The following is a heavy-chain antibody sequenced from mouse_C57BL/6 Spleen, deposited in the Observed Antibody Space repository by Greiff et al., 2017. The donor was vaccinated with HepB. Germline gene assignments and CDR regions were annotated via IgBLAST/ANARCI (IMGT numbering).Heavy chain of an antibody. CDR1: GYAFSSYW. D-gene: IGHD3-3*01. CDR3: ARDPGHYYYAMDY. Sequence: LQESGAELVKPGASVKISCKASGYAFSSYWMNWVKQRPGKGLEWIGQIYPGDGDTNYNGKFKGKATLTADKSSSTAYMQLSSLTSEDSAVYCCARDPGHYYYAMDYWGQGTSVTVSS. CDR2: IYPGDGDT. V-gene: IGHV1-80*01. J-gene: IGHJ4*01.